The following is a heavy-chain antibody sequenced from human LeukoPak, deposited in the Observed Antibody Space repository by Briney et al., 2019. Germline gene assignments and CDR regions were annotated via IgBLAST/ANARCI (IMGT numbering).Heavy chain of an antibody. J-gene: IGHJ4*02. CDR2: IYYSGST. Sequence: SETLSLTCTVSGGSISSYYWSWIRQPPGKGLEWIGYIYYSGSTNYNPSLKSRATISVDTSKNQFSLKLSSVTAADTAVYYCARTYSSGLDYWGQGTLVTVSS. CDR1: GGSISSYY. V-gene: IGHV4-59*01. CDR3: ARTYSSGLDY. D-gene: IGHD6-19*01.